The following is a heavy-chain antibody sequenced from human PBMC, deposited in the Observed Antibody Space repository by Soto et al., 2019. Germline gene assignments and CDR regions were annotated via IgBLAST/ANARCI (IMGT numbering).Heavy chain of an antibody. Sequence: ASVKVSCKASGGTFSSYAISWVRQAPGQGLEWMGGIIPIFGTANYAQKFQGRVTITADESTSTAYMELSSLRSEDTAMYYCARHPPTYYDILTGSDGAFDIWGRGTVVTVSS. CDR3: ARHPPTYYDILTGSDGAFDI. V-gene: IGHV1-69*13. CDR1: GGTFSSYA. D-gene: IGHD3-9*01. J-gene: IGHJ3*02. CDR2: IIPIFGTA.